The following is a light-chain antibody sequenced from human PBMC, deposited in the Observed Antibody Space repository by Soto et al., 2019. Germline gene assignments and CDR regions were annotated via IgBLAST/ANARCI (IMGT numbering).Light chain of an antibody. J-gene: IGLJ2*01. Sequence: QSVLPQPPSVSGAPGQRVTISCTGSSSNIGAGYDVHWYQQLPGTAPKLLIYGNSNRPSGVPDRFSGSKSGTSASLAITGLQAEDEADYYCQSYDSSLSGSVFCGGTQPAVL. CDR3: QSYDSSLSGSV. V-gene: IGLV1-40*01. CDR1: SSNIGAGYD. CDR2: GNS.